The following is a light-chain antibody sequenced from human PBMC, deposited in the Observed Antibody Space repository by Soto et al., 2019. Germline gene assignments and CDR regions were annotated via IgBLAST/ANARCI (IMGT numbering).Light chain of an antibody. Sequence: QSVLTQSPSVSGTPGQRITISCSGSSSNIGTYTLNWYQHLPGTAPKLLFSTYDQRPSGVADRFSGSKSGTSASLAISGLQSEDEADYYCAACDDRVNGVVFGGGTKLTVL. CDR3: AACDDRVNGVV. V-gene: IGLV1-44*01. J-gene: IGLJ2*01. CDR1: SSNIGTYT. CDR2: TYD.